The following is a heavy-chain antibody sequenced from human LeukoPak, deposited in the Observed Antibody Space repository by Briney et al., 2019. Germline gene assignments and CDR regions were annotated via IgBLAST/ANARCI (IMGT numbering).Heavy chain of an antibody. D-gene: IGHD6-13*01. Sequence: ASVKVSCKASGYTFTSYYMHWVRQAPGQGLEWMGWINPNSGGTNYAQKFQGRVTMTRDTSISTAYMELSRLRSDDTAVYYCARGGSSWYVRLDPWGQGTLVTVSS. CDR3: ARGGSSWYVRLDP. V-gene: IGHV1-2*02. CDR1: GYTFTSYY. CDR2: INPNSGGT. J-gene: IGHJ5*02.